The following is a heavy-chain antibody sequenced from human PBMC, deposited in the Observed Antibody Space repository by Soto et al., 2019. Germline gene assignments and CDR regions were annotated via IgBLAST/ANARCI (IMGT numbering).Heavy chain of an antibody. CDR3: ASGDDAFDI. J-gene: IGHJ3*02. V-gene: IGHV5-10-1*01. CDR1: VYSFTSYW. Sequence: PWESRKISCNVSVYSFTSYWSSWVRQMPVKGLEWMGRIDPSDSYTNYSPSFQGHVTISADKSISTAYLQWSSLKASDTAMYYCASGDDAFDIWGQGTMVT. CDR2: IDPSDSYT.